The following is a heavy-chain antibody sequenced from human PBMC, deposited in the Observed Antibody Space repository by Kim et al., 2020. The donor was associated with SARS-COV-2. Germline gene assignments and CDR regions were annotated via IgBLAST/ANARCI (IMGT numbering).Heavy chain of an antibody. CDR2: IYYSGST. CDR1: GGSISSYY. D-gene: IGHD2-21*02. Sequence: SETLSLTCTVSGGSISSYYWSWIRQPPGKGLEWIGYIYYSGSTNYNPSLKSRVTISVDTSKNQFSLKLSSVTAADTAVYYCARVVTAIPDGPWWFDPWGQGTLVTVSS. CDR3: ARVVTAIPDGPWWFDP. V-gene: IGHV4-59*01. J-gene: IGHJ5*02.